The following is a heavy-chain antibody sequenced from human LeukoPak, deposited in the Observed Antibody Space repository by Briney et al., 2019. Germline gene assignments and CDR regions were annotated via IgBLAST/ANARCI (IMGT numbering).Heavy chain of an antibody. CDR3: ARGIFTGYSSSWYDY. V-gene: IGHV4-34*01. CDR1: GGSFSGYY. J-gene: IGHJ4*02. D-gene: IGHD6-13*01. CDR2: INHSGST. Sequence: PSGTLSLTCAVYGGSFSGYYWSWIRQPPGKGLEWIGEINHSGSTNYNPSLKSRVTISVDTSKNQFSLKLSSVTAADTAVYYCARGIFTGYSSSWYDYWGQGTLVTVSS.